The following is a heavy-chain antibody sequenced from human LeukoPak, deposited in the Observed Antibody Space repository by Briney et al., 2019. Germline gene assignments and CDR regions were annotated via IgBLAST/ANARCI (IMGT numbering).Heavy chain of an antibody. Sequence: WVRQAPGKGLEWVSGISGSGGSTYHADSVKGRFTISRDNSKNTLYLQMNSLRAEDTAVYYCAKVRGYDYYYYYGMDVWGQGTTVTVSS. D-gene: IGHD5-12*01. J-gene: IGHJ6*02. V-gene: IGHV3-23*01. CDR2: ISGSGGST. CDR3: AKVRGYDYYYYYGMDV.